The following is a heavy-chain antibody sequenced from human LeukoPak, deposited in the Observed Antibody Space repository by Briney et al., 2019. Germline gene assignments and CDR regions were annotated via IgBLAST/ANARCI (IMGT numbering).Heavy chain of an antibody. Sequence: PGGSLRLSCAASGFTVSSNYMSWVRQAPGKGLEWVSVIYSGGSTYYADSVEGRFTISRDNSKNTLYLQMNSLRAEDTAVYYCARDFTDGDYYFDYWGQGTLVTVSS. CDR3: ARDFTDGDYYFDY. CDR1: GFTVSSNY. V-gene: IGHV3-53*01. D-gene: IGHD4-17*01. CDR2: IYSGGST. J-gene: IGHJ4*02.